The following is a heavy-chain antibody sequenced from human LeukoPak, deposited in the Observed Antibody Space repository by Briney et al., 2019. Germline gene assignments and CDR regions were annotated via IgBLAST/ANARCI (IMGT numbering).Heavy chain of an antibody. J-gene: IGHJ4*02. CDR2: ISGSGDNT. Sequence: GGSLRLSCAASGFTFSSYAMSWVRQAPGKGLEWVSGISGSGDNTYYADSVKGRFTISRDNSKNTLYVQANSLGTEDTAAYYCAKGSYYDSSGSFYFDYWGQGTLVTVSS. CDR3: AKGSYYDSSGSFYFDY. CDR1: GFTFSSYA. D-gene: IGHD3-22*01. V-gene: IGHV3-23*01.